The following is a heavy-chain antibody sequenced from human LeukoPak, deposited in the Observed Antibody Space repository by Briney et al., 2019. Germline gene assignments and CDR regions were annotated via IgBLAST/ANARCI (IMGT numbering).Heavy chain of an antibody. CDR3: ASLSETARDYYYYYMDV. CDR1: GFTFSNSA. V-gene: IGHV3-23*01. Sequence: PGGSLRLSCAASGFTFSNSAMSWVHQAPGKGLEWVSTLSGSGITTYYADSVKGRFTISRDNSKNTLYLQMNSLRAEDTAVYYCASLSETARDYYYYYMDVWGKGTTVTVSS. CDR2: LSGSGITT. J-gene: IGHJ6*03. D-gene: IGHD6-6*01.